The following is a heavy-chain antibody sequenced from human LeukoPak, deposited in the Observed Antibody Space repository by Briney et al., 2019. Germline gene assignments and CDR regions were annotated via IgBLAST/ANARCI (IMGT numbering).Heavy chain of an antibody. J-gene: IGHJ4*02. CDR2: FKPNSGDT. Sequence: GASVKVSCMASGYTFTDHYIHWVRQAPGQGLEWMGWFKPNSGDTNYAQKFQGRFTMTWDTSISTAYMDLTRLRSDDTAVYYCARDDEGRANFDFWGQGTLVTVSS. CDR3: ARDDEGRANFDF. V-gene: IGHV1-2*02. CDR1: GYTFTDHY.